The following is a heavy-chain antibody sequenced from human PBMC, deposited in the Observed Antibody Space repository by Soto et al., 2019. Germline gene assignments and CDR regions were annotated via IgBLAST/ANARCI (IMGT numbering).Heavy chain of an antibody. J-gene: IGHJ3*02. CDR3: ARGAYYYGSGSYAFDI. CDR1: GFTFSSYA. V-gene: IGHV3-30-3*01. CDR2: ISHDGSNK. D-gene: IGHD3-10*01. Sequence: GGSLRLSCAASGFTFSSYAMHWVRQAPGKGLEWVAVISHDGSNKYYADSVKGRFTISRDNSKNTLYLQMNSLRAEDTAVCYCARGAYYYGSGSYAFDIWGQGTMVTVSS.